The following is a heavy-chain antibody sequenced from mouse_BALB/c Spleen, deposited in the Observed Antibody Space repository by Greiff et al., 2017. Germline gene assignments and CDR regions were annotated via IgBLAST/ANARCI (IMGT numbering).Heavy chain of an antibody. CDR1: GFDFSRYW. CDR2: INPDSSTI. V-gene: IGHV4-1*02. CDR3: ASLYYGNYDYAMDY. D-gene: IGHD2-1*01. J-gene: IGHJ4*01. Sequence: EVKLMESGGGLVQPGGSLKLSCAASGFDFSRYWMSWVRQAPGKGLEWIGEINPDSSTINYTPSLKDKFIISRDNAKNTLYLQMSKVRSEDTALYYCASLYYGNYDYAMDYWGQGTSVTVSS.